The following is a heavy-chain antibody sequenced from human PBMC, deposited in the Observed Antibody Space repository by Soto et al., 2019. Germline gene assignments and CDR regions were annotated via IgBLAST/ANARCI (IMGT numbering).Heavy chain of an antibody. Sequence: EVQLLESGGGLVQPGGALRLSCAASGFTFSSYAMSWVRQAPGKGLDWVSAISGSGRSTYYADSVKGRFTVSRDNSNNPMYLQMNSLRADDTAVYYCTKRGLGYPESWGQGTLVTVSS. J-gene: IGHJ5*02. V-gene: IGHV3-23*01. D-gene: IGHD5-18*01. CDR3: TKRGLGYPES. CDR1: GFTFSSYA. CDR2: ISGSGRST.